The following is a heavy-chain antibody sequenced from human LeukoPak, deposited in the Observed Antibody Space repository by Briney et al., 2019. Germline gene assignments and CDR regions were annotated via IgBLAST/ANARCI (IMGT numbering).Heavy chain of an antibody. CDR1: GYSFTDYG. CDR2: ISHYTGNT. CDR3: TREAEDLPGVITFLY. J-gene: IGHJ4*02. Sequence: ASVKVSCKASGYSFTDYGVSWVRQAPGQGLEWMGWISHYTGNTDYPRDLRGRVAMTADTSTSTVYMELKSLRSDDTAFYYCTREAEDLPGVITFLYWGQETLVTVSS. D-gene: IGHD3-22*01. V-gene: IGHV1-18*01.